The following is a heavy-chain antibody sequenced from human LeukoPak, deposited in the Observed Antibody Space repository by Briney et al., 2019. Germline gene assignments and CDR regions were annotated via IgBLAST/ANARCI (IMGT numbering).Heavy chain of an antibody. CDR1: GFTFSTSA. J-gene: IGHJ4*02. CDR3: AIVADTAMAFDY. CDR2: ISGSGGST. D-gene: IGHD5-18*01. V-gene: IGHV3-23*01. Sequence: GGSLRLSCAASGFTFSTSAMSWVRQAPGKGLEWVSAISGSGGSTYYADSVKGRFTISRDNSKDTLYLQMNSLTAEDTAVYYCAIVADTAMAFDYWGQGTLVTVSS.